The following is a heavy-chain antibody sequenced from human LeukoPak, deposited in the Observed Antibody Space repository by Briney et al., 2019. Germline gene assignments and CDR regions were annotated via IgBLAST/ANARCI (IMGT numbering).Heavy chain of an antibody. CDR3: ARADGYDYYFDY. Sequence: ASVKVSCKASGYTFTGYYMHWVRQAPGQGLEWMGWINPKSGGTNYAQKFQGRVTMTRDTSISTAYMDMSSLRSDDTAVYYCARADGYDYYFDYWGQGTLVTVSS. J-gene: IGHJ4*02. V-gene: IGHV1-2*02. D-gene: IGHD5-12*01. CDR2: INPKSGGT. CDR1: GYTFTGYY.